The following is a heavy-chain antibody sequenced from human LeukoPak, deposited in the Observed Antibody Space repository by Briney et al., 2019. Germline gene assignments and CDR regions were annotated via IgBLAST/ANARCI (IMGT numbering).Heavy chain of an antibody. CDR1: GYTFTSYD. D-gene: IGHD5-24*01. V-gene: IGHV1-8*01. Sequence: ASVKVSCKASGYTFTSYDINWVRQATGQGLEWMGWMNPNSGNTGYAQKFQGRVTMTRNTSVSTAYMELSSLGSEDTAVYYCARGGGEMATIGPDYWGQGTLVTVSS. CDR3: ARGGGEMATIGPDY. CDR2: MNPNSGNT. J-gene: IGHJ4*02.